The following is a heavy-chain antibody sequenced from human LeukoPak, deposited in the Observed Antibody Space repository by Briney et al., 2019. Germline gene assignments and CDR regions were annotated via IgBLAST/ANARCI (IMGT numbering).Heavy chain of an antibody. V-gene: IGHV1-69*02. D-gene: IGHD6-13*01. CDR3: AMGAAAAPYYFDY. J-gene: IGHJ4*02. Sequence: FQGRVTITADKSTSTAYMELSSLRSEDTAVYYCAMGAAAAPYYFDYWGQGTLVTVSS.